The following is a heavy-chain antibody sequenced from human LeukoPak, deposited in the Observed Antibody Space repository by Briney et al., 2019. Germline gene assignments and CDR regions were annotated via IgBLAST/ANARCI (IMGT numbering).Heavy chain of an antibody. J-gene: IGHJ4*02. CDR1: GYTFTSYY. V-gene: IGHV1-46*01. CDR3: ARDGGSGNYYWDH. Sequence: GASVKVSCKASGYTFTSYYMHWVRQAPGQGLEWMGIINPSGGSTSYAQKLQGRVTMTRDTSTSTVYMELSSLRSEDTAVYYCARDGGSGNYYWDHWGQGTLVTVSS. D-gene: IGHD3-10*01. CDR2: INPSGGST.